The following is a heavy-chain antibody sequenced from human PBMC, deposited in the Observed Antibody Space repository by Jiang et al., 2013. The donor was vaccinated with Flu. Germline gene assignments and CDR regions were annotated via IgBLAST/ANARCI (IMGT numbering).Heavy chain of an antibody. V-gene: IGHV3-33*01. CDR3: ARDNADDWYYDL. J-gene: IGHJ2*01. CDR2: IWFDGSNK. Sequence: QAPGKGVEWVAIIWFDGSNKYYGDSVKGRFTISRDNSKNTLYLQMNSLRAEDTAIYYCARDNADDWYYDLWGPWHPGHCLL.